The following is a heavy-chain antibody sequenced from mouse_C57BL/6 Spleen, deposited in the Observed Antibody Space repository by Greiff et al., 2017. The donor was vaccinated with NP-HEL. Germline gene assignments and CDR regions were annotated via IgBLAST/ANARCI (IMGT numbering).Heavy chain of an antibody. D-gene: IGHD3-1*01. CDR2: INPYNGGT. CDR3: ARKGLFPYAMDY. CDR1: GYTFTDYY. V-gene: IGHV1-19*01. J-gene: IGHJ4*01. Sequence: DVQLQESGPVLVKPGASVKMSCKASGYTFTDYYMNWVKQSHGKSLEWIGVINPYNGGTSYNQKFKGKATLTVDKSSSTAYMELNSLTSEDSAVYYCARKGLFPYAMDYWGQGTSGTVSS.